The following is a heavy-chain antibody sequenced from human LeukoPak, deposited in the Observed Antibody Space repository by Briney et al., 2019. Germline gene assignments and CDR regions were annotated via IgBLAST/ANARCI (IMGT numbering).Heavy chain of an antibody. CDR2: TSGSGGRT. V-gene: IGHV3-23*01. Sequence: PGGSLRLSCVASGFTFSSYVMSWVRQAPGKGLEWVSGTSGSGGRTFYADSVKGRFTISRDNSKNTLYLQMNSLRAEDTAVYYCAKGHTDYGTGFDLWGQGTLLIVSS. CDR3: AKGHTDYGTGFDL. J-gene: IGHJ4*02. CDR1: GFTFSSYV. D-gene: IGHD3-16*01.